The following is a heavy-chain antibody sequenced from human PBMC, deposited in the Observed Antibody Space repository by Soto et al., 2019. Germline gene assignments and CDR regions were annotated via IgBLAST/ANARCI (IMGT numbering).Heavy chain of an antibody. CDR1: GFTFSNYA. V-gene: IGHV3-23*01. CDR2: FSSGGGGT. D-gene: IGHD2-15*01. Sequence: GGSLRLSCTSSGFTFSNYAMSLVRQAPGKGLEWVSTFSSGGGGTYYADSVKGRFTISRDNSKNTLSLQMNSLRAEDTAVYYCTKANRYCSGANCFTFDYWGLGTLVTVSS. J-gene: IGHJ4*02. CDR3: TKANRYCSGANCFTFDY.